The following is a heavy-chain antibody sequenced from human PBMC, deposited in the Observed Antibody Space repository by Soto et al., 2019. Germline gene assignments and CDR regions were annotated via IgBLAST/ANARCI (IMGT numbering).Heavy chain of an antibody. D-gene: IGHD3-22*01. CDR2: IIPIFGTA. Sequence: SVKVSCKASGGTFSSYAISWVRQAPGQGLEWMGGIIPIFGTANYAQKFQGRVTITADESTSTAYMELSSLRSEDTAVYYCARDGDSSGYYYEAGRWFDPWGQGTLVTVSS. CDR3: ARDGDSSGYYYEAGRWFDP. CDR1: GGTFSSYA. V-gene: IGHV1-69*13. J-gene: IGHJ5*02.